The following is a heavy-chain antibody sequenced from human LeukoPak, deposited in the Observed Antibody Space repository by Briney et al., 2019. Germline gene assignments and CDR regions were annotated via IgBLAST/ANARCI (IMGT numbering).Heavy chain of an antibody. J-gene: IGHJ4*02. V-gene: IGHV3-23*01. CDR3: AKAPTVLKPIDS. D-gene: IGHD1-14*01. CDR2: ISPIGSRT. CDR1: GFTFSTYA. Sequence: PGGSLRLSCAASGFTFSTYAMNWVRQAPGKGLEWVSAISPIGSRTYYADSVKGRFTISRDNSKNTLYLQMNSLRAGDTAIYYCAKAPTVLKPIDSWGQGTLVTVSS.